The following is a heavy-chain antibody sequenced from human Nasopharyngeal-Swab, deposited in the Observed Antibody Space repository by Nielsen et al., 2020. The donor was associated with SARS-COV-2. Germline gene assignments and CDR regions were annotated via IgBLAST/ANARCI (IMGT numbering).Heavy chain of an antibody. D-gene: IGHD2-21*02. Sequence: GESLKISCKTSGYTFTKTWIGWVRQMPGKGPEWMGIIYPGDSQTKYSPSFRGQVTISVDRSISTAYLQWRSLKASDTAVYYCVRRLLEYCGGDCHSAAFDLWGRGTLVTVSS. J-gene: IGHJ3*01. CDR2: IYPGDSQT. CDR3: VRRLLEYCGGDCHSAAFDL. V-gene: IGHV5-51*01. CDR1: GYTFTKTW.